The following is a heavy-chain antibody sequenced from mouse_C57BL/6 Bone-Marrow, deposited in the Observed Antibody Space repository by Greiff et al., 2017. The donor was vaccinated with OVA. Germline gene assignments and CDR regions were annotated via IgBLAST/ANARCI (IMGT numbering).Heavy chain of an antibody. CDR1: GYSITSGYY. D-gene: IGHD2-4*01. V-gene: IGHV3-6*01. CDR2: ISYDGSN. Sequence: EVHLVESGPGLVKPSQSLSLTCSVTGYSITSGYYWNWIRQFPGNKLEWMGYISYDGSNNYNPSLKNRISITRDTSKNQFFLKLNSVTTEDTATYYWARGGLRLWFAYWGQGTLVTVSA. J-gene: IGHJ3*01. CDR3: ARGGLRLWFAY.